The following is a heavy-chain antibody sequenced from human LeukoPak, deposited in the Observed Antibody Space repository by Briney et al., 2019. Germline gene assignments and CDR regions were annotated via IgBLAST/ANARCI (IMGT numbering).Heavy chain of an antibody. CDR2: IYSGGNT. J-gene: IGHJ4*02. V-gene: IGHV3-53*01. CDR1: GFTVSSNY. Sequence: PGGSLRLSCAASGFTVSSNYMSWVRQAPGKGLEWVSIIYSGGNTYYADSVKGRFTISRDNSKNTLYLQMNSLRAEDTAVYYCARHFAYSSSSYFDYWGQGSLVTVSS. D-gene: IGHD6-6*01. CDR3: ARHFAYSSSSYFDY.